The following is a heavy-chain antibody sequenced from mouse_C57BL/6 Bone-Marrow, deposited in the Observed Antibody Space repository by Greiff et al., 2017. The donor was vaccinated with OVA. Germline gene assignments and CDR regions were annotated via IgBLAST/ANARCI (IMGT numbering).Heavy chain of an antibody. Sequence: VQLQQSGAELMKPGASVKLSCKATGYTFTGYWIEWVKQRPGHGLEWIGEILPGSGSTNDNEKFKGKATFTADTSSNTAYMQLSSLTTEDSAIYYCARGYDYDWFAYWGQGTLVTVSA. D-gene: IGHD2-4*01. CDR3: ARGYDYDWFAY. V-gene: IGHV1-9*01. CDR2: ILPGSGST. CDR1: GYTFTGYW. J-gene: IGHJ3*01.